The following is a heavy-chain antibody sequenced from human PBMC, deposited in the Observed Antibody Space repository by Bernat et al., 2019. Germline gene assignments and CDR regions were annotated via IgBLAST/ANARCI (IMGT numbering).Heavy chain of an antibody. CDR2: INHSGST. CDR1: GGSFSGYY. Sequence: QVQLQQWGAGLLKPSETLSLTCAVYGGSFSGYYWSWIRQPPGKGLEWIGEINHSGSTNYNPSLKSRVTISVDTSKNQFSLKLSSVTAADTAVHYCARAPGYSSSSYYYYMDVWGKVIMVTVSS. J-gene: IGHJ6*03. V-gene: IGHV4-34*01. CDR3: ARAPGYSSSSYYYYMDV. D-gene: IGHD6-13*01.